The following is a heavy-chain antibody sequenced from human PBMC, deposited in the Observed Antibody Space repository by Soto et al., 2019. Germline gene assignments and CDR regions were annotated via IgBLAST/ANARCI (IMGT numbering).Heavy chain of an antibody. J-gene: IGHJ4*02. V-gene: IGHV3-7*01. CDR1: GFTFSSYW. CDR2: IKQDGSEK. Sequence: EVQLVESGGGLVQPGGSLRISCAVSGFTFSSYWMSWFRQAPGKGLEWVATIKQDGSEKYYVDSVKGRFTISRDNAENSLYLQMNSLSAEDTAVYFCARDVGYDYVNWGQGTLVTVSS. D-gene: IGHD5-12*01. CDR3: ARDVGYDYVN.